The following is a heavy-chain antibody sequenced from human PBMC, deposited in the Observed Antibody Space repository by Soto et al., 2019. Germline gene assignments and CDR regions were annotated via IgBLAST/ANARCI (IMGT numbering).Heavy chain of an antibody. Sequence: EVQLVESGGGLVQPGGSLRLSCAASGFRFSDHYMDWVRQAPGKGLGWVGRVRSKTNSYTTEYAASVKGRFTVSRDDSENSVYLQMNSLKTEDTAVYYCARDKLGGGFDYSGQGTLVTVSS. CDR3: ARDKLGGGFDY. J-gene: IGHJ4*02. CDR1: GFRFSDHY. CDR2: VRSKTNSYTT. V-gene: IGHV3-72*01. D-gene: IGHD1-26*01.